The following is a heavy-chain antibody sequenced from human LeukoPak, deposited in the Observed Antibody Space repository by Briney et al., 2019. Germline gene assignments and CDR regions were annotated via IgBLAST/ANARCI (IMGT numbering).Heavy chain of an antibody. CDR3: ARVGSHIVVVPAARPAFDI. D-gene: IGHD2-2*01. V-gene: IGHV4-34*01. Sequence: SETLSLTCAVYGGSFSGYYWSWIRQPPGKGLEWIGEINHSGSTNYNPSLKSRVTISVDTSKNQFSLKLSSVTAADTAVYYCARVGSHIVVVPAARPAFDIWGQGTMVTVSS. J-gene: IGHJ3*02. CDR2: INHSGST. CDR1: GGSFSGYY.